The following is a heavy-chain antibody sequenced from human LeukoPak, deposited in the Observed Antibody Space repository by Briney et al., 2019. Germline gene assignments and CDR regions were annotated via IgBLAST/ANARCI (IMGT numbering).Heavy chain of an antibody. CDR2: FDPEDGET. J-gene: IGHJ6*02. Sequence: EASVKVSCKVSGYTLTELSMHWVRQAPGKGLEWMGGFDPEDGETIYAQKFQGRVAMTEDTSTDTAYMELSSLRSEDTAVYYCATVGVMVRGVNDYYGMDVWGQGTTVTVSS. CDR1: GYTLTELS. CDR3: ATVGVMVRGVNDYYGMDV. V-gene: IGHV1-24*01. D-gene: IGHD3-10*01.